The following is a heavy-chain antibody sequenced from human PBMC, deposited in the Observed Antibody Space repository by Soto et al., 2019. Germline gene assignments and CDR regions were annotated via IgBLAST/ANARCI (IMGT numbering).Heavy chain of an antibody. CDR2: IYYSGNT. V-gene: IGHV4-30-4*01. D-gene: IGHD2-15*01. CDR3: AREGGESSDGLYSIDS. CDR1: GGSTSSDNY. Sequence: SETLSLTCTVSGGSTSSDNYWSWIRQPPGKGLEWIGHIYYSGNTDYNPSLKSRLAISIDTSKNQFSLKLSSVTAADTAVYFCAREGGESSDGLYSIDSRGQGSLGTVS. J-gene: IGHJ4*02.